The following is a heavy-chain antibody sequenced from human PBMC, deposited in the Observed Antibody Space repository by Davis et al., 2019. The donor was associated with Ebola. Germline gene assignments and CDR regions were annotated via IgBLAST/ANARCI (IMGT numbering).Heavy chain of an antibody. D-gene: IGHD3-10*01. CDR1: GFLFSSYA. V-gene: IGHV3-23*01. CDR3: AKDLTSYYGSGDFFDY. J-gene: IGHJ4*02. CDR2: ISASGGAT. Sequence: PAGSLTLSCAASGFLFSSYAMRRVRQAPGRGLEWVSSISASGGATFYADSVKGRIVMSRDNSNDTLYLRMNNLRAEDTAIYYCAKDLTSYYGSGDFFDYWGQGILVTVSS.